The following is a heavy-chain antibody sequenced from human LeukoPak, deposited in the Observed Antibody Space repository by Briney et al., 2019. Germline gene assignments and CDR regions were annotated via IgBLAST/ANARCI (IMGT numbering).Heavy chain of an antibody. J-gene: IGHJ6*02. V-gene: IGHV1-8*01. D-gene: IGHD6-13*01. Sequence: VKVSCKASGYTFTSYDINWVRQATGQGLEWMGWMNPNSGNTGYAQKFQGRVTMTRNTSISTAYVELSSLRSEDTAVYYRARGRVSSWYYRVYYYYYGVDVWGQGTTVTVSS. CDR2: MNPNSGNT. CDR1: GYTFTSYD. CDR3: ARGRVSSWYYRVYYYYYGVDV.